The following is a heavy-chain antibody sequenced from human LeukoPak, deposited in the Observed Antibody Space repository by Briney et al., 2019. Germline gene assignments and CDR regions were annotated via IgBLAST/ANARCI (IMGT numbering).Heavy chain of an antibody. Sequence: PGGSLRLSCAASGFTFSSYAMSWVRQAPGKGLEWISAISGSGGSTYYADSVKGRFTISRDNSKNTLYLQVNSLRAEDTALYYCAREGRLAPTTVDYWGQGTLVTVSS. CDR2: ISGSGGST. CDR3: AREGRLAPTTVDY. CDR1: GFTFSSYA. D-gene: IGHD1-1*01. V-gene: IGHV3-23*01. J-gene: IGHJ4*02.